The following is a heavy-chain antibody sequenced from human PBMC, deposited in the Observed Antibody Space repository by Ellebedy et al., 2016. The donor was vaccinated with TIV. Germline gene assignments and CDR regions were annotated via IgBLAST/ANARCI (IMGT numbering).Heavy chain of an antibody. J-gene: IGHJ4*02. CDR3: ARQPPLNVMVRGVLYFDY. Sequence: SETLSLTCTVSGGSISSSNYYWGWVRQPPGKGLEWIGSFSYSGCTYYTPSLKSRVTVSGDTSKNQFSLRLSSVTAADTAVYYCARQPPLNVMVRGVLYFDYWGQGILVTVSS. V-gene: IGHV4-39*01. CDR2: FSYSGCT. CDR1: GGSISSSNYY. D-gene: IGHD3-10*01.